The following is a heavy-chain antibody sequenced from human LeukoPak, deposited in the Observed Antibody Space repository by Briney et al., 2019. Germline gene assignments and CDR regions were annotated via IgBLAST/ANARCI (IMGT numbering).Heavy chain of an antibody. Sequence: ASVKVSCKASGYASTSYYVHWVRQAPGPGLEWMGMINPGGGSTTYSQKFQGRITMTRGTSTSTVYMELSSLRSEDTAVYYCARGPGTNIDYWGQGTLVTVSS. J-gene: IGHJ4*02. CDR1: GYASTSYY. CDR2: INPGGGST. CDR3: ARGPGTNIDY. D-gene: IGHD3-10*01. V-gene: IGHV1-46*01.